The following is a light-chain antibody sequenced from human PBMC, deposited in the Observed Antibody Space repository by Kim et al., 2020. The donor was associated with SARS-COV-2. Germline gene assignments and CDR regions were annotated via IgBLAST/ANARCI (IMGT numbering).Light chain of an antibody. CDR2: GTT. CDR3: QQYGNSPET. Sequence: EIVLTQSPGTLSLSPGERATLSCRASQVVRSNYLAWYQQKPGQAPRLLIYGTTGRATGIPDRFSGSGSGTDFTLTISRLEPEDFAVYYCQQYGNSPETFGQGTKLEI. V-gene: IGKV3-20*01. CDR1: QVVRSNY. J-gene: IGKJ2*01.